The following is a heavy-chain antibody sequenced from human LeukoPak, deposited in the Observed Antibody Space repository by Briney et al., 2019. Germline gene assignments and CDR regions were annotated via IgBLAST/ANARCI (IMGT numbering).Heavy chain of an antibody. D-gene: IGHD4-17*01. Sequence: TGGSLRLSCAASGFTLGTYDMYWVRQAPGKGLECVSSISRGGGSTYYADSVKGRFTISRDNSKNTLYLQMSSLRADDTAVYYCSKKGQSEDYGKPGWGQGTLVTISS. J-gene: IGHJ4*02. CDR3: SKKGQSEDYGKPG. CDR2: ISRGGGST. CDR1: GFTLGTYD. V-gene: IGHV3-23*01.